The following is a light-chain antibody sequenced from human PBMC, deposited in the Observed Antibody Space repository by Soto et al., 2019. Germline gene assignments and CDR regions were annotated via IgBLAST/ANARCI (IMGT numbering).Light chain of an antibody. CDR2: GAS. Sequence: EIVITQSPATLSLSPGERATLSCRASQRVSSSLAWYQQKPGQTPRLLLYGASTRASGVPAPFSGSGSGTEFTLTISSLQSEDFAVYYCQQYNNWPPITFGRGTRLEIK. J-gene: IGKJ5*01. CDR3: QQYNNWPPIT. CDR1: QRVSSS. V-gene: IGKV3-15*01.